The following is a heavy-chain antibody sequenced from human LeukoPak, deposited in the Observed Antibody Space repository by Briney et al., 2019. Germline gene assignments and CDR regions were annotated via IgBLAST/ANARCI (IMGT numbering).Heavy chain of an antibody. CDR1: GFIFSNDA. Sequence: GGSLRLSCAASGFIFSNDAMHWVRQAPGKGLEWVSSISNSSGSTYYADSVKGRFTISRDNSKNTLYLQMNSLRAEDTAVYYCASGGAPAGYWGQGTLVIVSS. V-gene: IGHV3-23*01. D-gene: IGHD6-25*01. J-gene: IGHJ4*02. CDR2: ISNSSGST. CDR3: ASGGAPAGY.